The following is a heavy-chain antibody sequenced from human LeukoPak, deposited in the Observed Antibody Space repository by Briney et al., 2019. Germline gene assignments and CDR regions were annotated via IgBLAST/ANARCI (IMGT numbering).Heavy chain of an antibody. V-gene: IGHV4-34*01. D-gene: IGHD6-19*01. CDR3: ARVLKRGPVADYGMDV. CDR2: INHSGST. CDR1: GGSFSGYY. J-gene: IGHJ6*02. Sequence: SETLSLTCAVYGGSFSGYYWSWIRHRPGKGLDWVGEINHSGSTNYNPSLKSRVTISVDTSKNQFSLKLSSVTAADTAVYYCARVLKRGPVADYGMDVWGQGTTVTVSS.